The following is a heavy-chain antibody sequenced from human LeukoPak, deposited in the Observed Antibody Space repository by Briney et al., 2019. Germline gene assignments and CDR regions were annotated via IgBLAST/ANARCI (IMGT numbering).Heavy chain of an antibody. Sequence: GGSLRLSCAASGFTFSSYAMSWVRQAPGKGLEWVSAISGSGGSTYYADSVKGRFTISRDNSKNTLYLQMNSLRAEDTAVYYCAKDQRGSGAHGGYYGMDVWGQGTTVTVSS. CDR1: GFTFSSYA. D-gene: IGHD1-26*01. J-gene: IGHJ6*02. CDR2: ISGSGGST. CDR3: AKDQRGSGAHGGYYGMDV. V-gene: IGHV3-23*01.